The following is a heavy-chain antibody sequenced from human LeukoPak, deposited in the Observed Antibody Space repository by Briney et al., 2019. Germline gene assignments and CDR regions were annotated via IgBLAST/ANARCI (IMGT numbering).Heavy chain of an antibody. Sequence: SETLSLTCTVSGGSISNKYWSWIRQPPGKGLEWIGYIYYSGNTNYNPSLKSRVTILVDTSKNQVSLKLSSVTAADTAVYYCARHRSGWLQSSFDYWGQGTLVTVSS. CDR1: GGSISNKY. CDR2: IYYSGNT. CDR3: ARHRSGWLQSSFDY. J-gene: IGHJ4*02. V-gene: IGHV4-59*08. D-gene: IGHD5-24*01.